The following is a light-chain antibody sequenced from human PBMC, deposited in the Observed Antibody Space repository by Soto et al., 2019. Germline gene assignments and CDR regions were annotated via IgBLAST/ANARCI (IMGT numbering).Light chain of an antibody. CDR2: AAS. CDR3: QPAYSFPLT. Sequence: DIQMTQSPSSVSSSLVDRVTITCRASQGISSCLAWYHQKPGKAPKLVIYAASSLQSGVPSRFSGSGSGTDFTLTISSLQPEDFAPYYCQPAYSFPLTFGGGTKVEIK. CDR1: QGISSC. J-gene: IGKJ4*01. V-gene: IGKV1-12*01.